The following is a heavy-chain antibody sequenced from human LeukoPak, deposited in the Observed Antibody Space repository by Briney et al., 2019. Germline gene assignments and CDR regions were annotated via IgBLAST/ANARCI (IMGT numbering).Heavy chain of an antibody. J-gene: IGHJ4*02. CDR3: AKDSSIHLNYDFWSGYSRFDY. V-gene: IGHV3-23*01. D-gene: IGHD3-3*01. Sequence: GGSLRLSCAASGFTFSSYAMSWVRQAPGKGLEWVSAISGSGGSTYYADSVKRRFTISRDNSKNTLYLQMNSLRAEDTAVYYCAKDSSIHLNYDFWSGYSRFDYWGQGTLVTVSS. CDR2: ISGSGGST. CDR1: GFTFSSYA.